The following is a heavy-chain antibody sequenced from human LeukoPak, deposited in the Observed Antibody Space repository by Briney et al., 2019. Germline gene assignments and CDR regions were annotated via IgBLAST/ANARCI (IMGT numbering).Heavy chain of an antibody. V-gene: IGHV4-34*01. CDR3: AREREAANFDY. CDR1: GGSFSGYY. J-gene: IGHJ4*02. D-gene: IGHD2-15*01. CDR2: INHSGST. Sequence: SETLSLTCAVYGGSFSGYYWSWIRQPPGKGLEWIGEINHSGSTNYNPSLKSRVTISVDTSKNQFSLKLSSVTAADTAVYYCAREREAANFDYWGQGTLVTVS.